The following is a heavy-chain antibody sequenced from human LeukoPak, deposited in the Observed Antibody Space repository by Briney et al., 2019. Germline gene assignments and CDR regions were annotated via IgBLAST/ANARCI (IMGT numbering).Heavy chain of an antibody. CDR3: ARWTTVLTD. CDR2: IHPNGGGT. Sequence: ASVKVSCKASGYTFTGYYMHWVRQAPGQGLEWMGWIHPNGGGTNYAQRFQGRVTMTRDTSISTAYMELSSLRSDDTAMYYCARWTTVLTDWGQGTMVIVSS. V-gene: IGHV1-2*02. J-gene: IGHJ3*01. CDR1: GYTFTGYY. D-gene: IGHD4-17*01.